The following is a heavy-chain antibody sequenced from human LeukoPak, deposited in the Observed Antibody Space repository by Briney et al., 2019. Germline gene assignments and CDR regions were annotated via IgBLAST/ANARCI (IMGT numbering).Heavy chain of an antibody. V-gene: IGHV3-23*01. Sequence: GGSLRLSCTASGFTYSNYAMNWVRQAPGKGLEWVSVISGSGRSTYYADSVKGRFTISRDKSTNSLYLQMNSLRAEDTAVYYCARRAGAYSHPYDYWGQGTLVTVSS. CDR2: ISGSGRST. CDR1: GFTYSNYA. CDR3: ARRAGAYSHPYDY. D-gene: IGHD4/OR15-4a*01. J-gene: IGHJ4*02.